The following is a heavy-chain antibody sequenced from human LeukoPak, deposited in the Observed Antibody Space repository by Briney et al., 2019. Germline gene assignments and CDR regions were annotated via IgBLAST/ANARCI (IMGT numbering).Heavy chain of an antibody. J-gene: IGHJ4*02. CDR2: INPSGGST. CDR3: ARVYCSGGSCKLREFGY. CDR1: GYTFTSYY. D-gene: IGHD2-15*01. Sequence: ASVKVSCKASGYTFTSYYMHWVRQAPGQGLEWMGIINPSGGSTSYAQKFQGRVTMTRDMSTSTVYMELSSLRSEDTAVYYCARVYCSGGSCKLREFGYWGQGTLVTVSS. V-gene: IGHV1-46*01.